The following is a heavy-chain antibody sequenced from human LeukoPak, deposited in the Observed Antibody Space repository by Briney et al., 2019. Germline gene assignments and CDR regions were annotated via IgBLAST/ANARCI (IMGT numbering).Heavy chain of an antibody. Sequence: SETLSLTCTVSGGSISSYYWNWIRQPAGKGLEWIGRIYTSGSTNYNPSLKSRVTMSVDTSKNQFTLKLSSVTAADTAVYYCARGGGILTGYYTNYYYYYMDVWGKGTTVTISS. CDR3: ARGGGILTGYYTNYYYYYMDV. V-gene: IGHV4-4*07. CDR2: IYTSGST. CDR1: GGSISSYY. D-gene: IGHD3-9*01. J-gene: IGHJ6*03.